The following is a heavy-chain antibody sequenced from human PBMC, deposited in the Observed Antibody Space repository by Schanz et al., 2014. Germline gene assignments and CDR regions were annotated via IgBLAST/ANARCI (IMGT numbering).Heavy chain of an antibody. CDR1: GITFSRHA. Sequence: VQLVESGGGLVKPGGSLRLSCAASGITFSRHAMSWVRQAPGKGLEWVSAISGSGDNTFYADSVKGRFTISRDNSKNTLYLQMNSLRAEDTAVYYCAKDCPSDYGDHCFDFWGQGTLVTVSS. CDR2: ISGSGDNT. D-gene: IGHD4-17*01. V-gene: IGHV3-23*04. J-gene: IGHJ4*02. CDR3: AKDCPSDYGDHCFDF.